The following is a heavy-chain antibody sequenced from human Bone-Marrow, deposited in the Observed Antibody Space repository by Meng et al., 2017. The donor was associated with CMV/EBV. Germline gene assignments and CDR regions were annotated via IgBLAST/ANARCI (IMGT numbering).Heavy chain of an antibody. J-gene: IGHJ4*02. CDR1: GFTFGSYA. D-gene: IGHD6-6*01. V-gene: IGHV3-23*01. Sequence: GESLKISCAASGFTFGSYAMSWVRQAPGKGLEWVSAISGSGGSTYYADSVKGRFTISRDNSKNTLYLQMNSLRAEDTAVYYCAKDILGGQLVSGVFDYWGQGTRVTVSS. CDR3: AKDILGGQLVSGVFDY. CDR2: ISGSGGST.